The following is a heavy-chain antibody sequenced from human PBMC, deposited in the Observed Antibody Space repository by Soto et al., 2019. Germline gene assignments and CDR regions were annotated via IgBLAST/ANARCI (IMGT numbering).Heavy chain of an antibody. J-gene: IGHJ6*02. Sequence: QVQLEQSGAEVKKPGSSVKVSCKASGGTFSNSAISWVRQAPGQGLEWMGGIMPIFRTPDYAQKFQGRVTITADESTSTAYMELSGLKSDDTAVYSCARDKARQQLGGNYYYILDVWGQGTTVTVSS. D-gene: IGHD3-3*02. V-gene: IGHV1-69*12. CDR3: ARDKARQQLGGNYYYILDV. CDR2: IMPIFRTP. CDR1: GGTFSNSA.